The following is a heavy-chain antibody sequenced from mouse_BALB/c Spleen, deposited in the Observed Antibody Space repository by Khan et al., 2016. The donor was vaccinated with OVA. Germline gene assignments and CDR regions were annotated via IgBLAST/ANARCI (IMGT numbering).Heavy chain of an antibody. CDR2: INTHSGVP. V-gene: IGHV9-4*02. CDR1: GYTFTTAG. J-gene: IGHJ4*01. CDR3: ARGGAAYYRYDGGAMDY. Sequence: QIQLVQSGPELKKSGETVRISCKASGYTFTTAGMQWVQKMPGKGLKWIGWINTHSGVPKYAEDFKGRFAFSLETSASTAYLQLTNLKTEDTATYFCARGGAAYYRYDGGAMDYWGQGTSVTVSS. D-gene: IGHD2-14*01.